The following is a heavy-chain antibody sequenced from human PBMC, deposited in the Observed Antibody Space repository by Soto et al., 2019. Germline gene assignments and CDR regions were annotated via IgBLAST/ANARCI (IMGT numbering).Heavy chain of an antibody. D-gene: IGHD1-7*01. CDR1: GFTFSSYG. J-gene: IGHJ4*02. Sequence: QVQLVESGGGVVQPGRSLRLSCAASGFTFSSYGMHWVRQAPGKGLEWVAVISYDGSNKYYADSVKGRFTISRDNSKNTLYLQVNSLRAEDTAVYYCAKGNYDTLDYWGQGTLVTVSS. CDR3: AKGNYDTLDY. V-gene: IGHV3-30*18. CDR2: ISYDGSNK.